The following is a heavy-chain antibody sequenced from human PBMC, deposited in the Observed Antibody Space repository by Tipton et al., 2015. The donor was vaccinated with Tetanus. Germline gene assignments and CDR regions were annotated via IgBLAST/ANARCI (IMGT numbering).Heavy chain of an antibody. CDR1: GFTFSSYG. D-gene: IGHD5-24*01. Sequence: SGFTFSSYGMHWVRQAPGKGLEWEAVIWYDGSNQYYADSGKGRFTISRDNSKNTLYLQMNSLRVEDTAFYYCARDGGFSNRPPGDGYFYGMDVWGQGTTVTVSS. CDR2: IWYDGSNQ. V-gene: IGHV3-33*01. J-gene: IGHJ6*02. CDR3: ARDGGFSNRPPGDGYFYGMDV.